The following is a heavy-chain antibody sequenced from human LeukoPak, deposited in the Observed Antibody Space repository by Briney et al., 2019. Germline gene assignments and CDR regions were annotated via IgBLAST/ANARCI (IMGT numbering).Heavy chain of an antibody. V-gene: IGHV1-69*04. Sequence: SVKVSCKASGGTFSSYAISWVRQAPGQGLEWMGRIIPILGIANYAQKFQGRVTITADKSTSTAYMELSSLRSEDTAVYYCASPRFGGLLSSNAFDIWGQGTMVTVSS. CDR1: GGTFSSYA. J-gene: IGHJ3*02. CDR3: ASPRFGGLLSSNAFDI. CDR2: IIPILGIA. D-gene: IGHD3-10*01.